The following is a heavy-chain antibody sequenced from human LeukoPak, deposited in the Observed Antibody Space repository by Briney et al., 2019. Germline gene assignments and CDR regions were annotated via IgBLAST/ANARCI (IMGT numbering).Heavy chain of an antibody. Sequence: ASVKVSCTASGYTFTSYAMHWVRQAPGQRLEWMGWINAGNGNTKYSQKFQGRVTITRDTSASTAYMELSSLRSEDTAVYYCARERSRLNWFDPWGQGTLVTVS. CDR3: ARERSRLNWFDP. D-gene: IGHD6-19*01. V-gene: IGHV1-3*01. J-gene: IGHJ5*02. CDR2: INAGNGNT. CDR1: GYTFTSYA.